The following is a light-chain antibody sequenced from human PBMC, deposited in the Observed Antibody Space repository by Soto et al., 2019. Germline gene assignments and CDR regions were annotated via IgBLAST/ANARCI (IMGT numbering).Light chain of an antibody. J-gene: IGLJ1*01. V-gene: IGLV2-14*01. CDR2: EVS. CDR3: SSYTSSSTYV. Sequence: QSVLTQPASVSGSRGQSITISCTGTSSDVGGYNYVSWYQQHPGKAPKLMIYEVSNRPSGVPNRFSGSKSGNTASLTISGLQAEDEADYYCSSYTSSSTYVFGTGTKVTVL. CDR1: SSDVGGYNY.